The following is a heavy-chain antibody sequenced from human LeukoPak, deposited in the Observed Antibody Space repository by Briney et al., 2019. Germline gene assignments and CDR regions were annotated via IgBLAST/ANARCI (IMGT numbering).Heavy chain of an antibody. Sequence: SGTLSLTCAVSGGSISSSNWWSWVRQPPGKGLEWIGEIYHSGSTNYNPSLKSRVTISVDKSKNQFSLKLSSVTAADTAVYYCARAPNIVVVVAATPGPYYFDYWGQGTLVTVSS. J-gene: IGHJ4*02. CDR2: IYHSGST. V-gene: IGHV4-4*02. CDR1: GGSISSSNW. D-gene: IGHD2-15*01. CDR3: ARAPNIVVVVAATPGPYYFDY.